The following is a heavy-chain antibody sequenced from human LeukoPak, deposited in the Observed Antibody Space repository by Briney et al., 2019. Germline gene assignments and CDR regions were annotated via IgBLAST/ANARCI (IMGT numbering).Heavy chain of an antibody. CDR3: GRHLHSGNNWSQPIGY. D-gene: IGHD1-1*01. J-gene: IGHJ4*02. V-gene: IGHV4-39*01. CDR2: IYYSGSP. CDR1: GGSISSSTYY. Sequence: PSETLSLTCTVSGGSISSSTYYWDWIRQPPGKGLEWIGSIYYSGSPSYNTSHKSRVSISVERSKNQFSLNLSSVTAADTAVYYCGRHLHSGNNWSQPIGYWGQGTLVTVSS.